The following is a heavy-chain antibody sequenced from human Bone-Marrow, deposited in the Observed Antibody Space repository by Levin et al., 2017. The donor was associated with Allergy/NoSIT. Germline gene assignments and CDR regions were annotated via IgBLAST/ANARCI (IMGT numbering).Heavy chain of an antibody. CDR2: IHYSGGST. Sequence: PGGSLRLSCAASALTFSNYAMTWVRQAPGKGLEWVSTIHYSGGSTYYADSVKGRFTISRDNSKNTLYLQMNSLRAEDTAVYYCARDWGLCSGVTCPVFLDYWGQGTLVTVSS. V-gene: IGHV3-23*01. J-gene: IGHJ4*02. CDR3: ARDWGLCSGVTCPVFLDY. CDR1: ALTFSNYA. D-gene: IGHD2-15*01.